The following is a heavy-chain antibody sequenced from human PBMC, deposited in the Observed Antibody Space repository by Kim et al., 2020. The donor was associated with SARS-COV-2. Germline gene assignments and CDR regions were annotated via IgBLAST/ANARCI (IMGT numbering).Heavy chain of an antibody. J-gene: IGHJ4*03. CDR2: ISSNGGTT. CDR3: ARRHVGSSGCLDY. D-gene: IGHD6-13*01. CDR1: GFTFSSYA. Sequence: GGSLRLSCAASGFTFSSYAMYWVRQAPGKGLEYVSGISSNGGTTYYANSVKGRFTISRDNSKNTLYLQMGSLRAEDMAVYYCARRHVGSSGCLDYWGQGT. V-gene: IGHV3-64*01.